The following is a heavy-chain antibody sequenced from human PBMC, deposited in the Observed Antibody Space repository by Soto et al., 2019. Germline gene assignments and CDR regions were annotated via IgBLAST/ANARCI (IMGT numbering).Heavy chain of an antibody. CDR2: LWYDGSNK. Sequence: QAQLVESGGGVVQPGRSLRLSCAASGFTFSSYGMHWVRQAPGKGLEWVAILWYDGSNKYYADSVKGRFTISRDSSKNTLYLQMNTLRAEETAVYYCARVGSSWSFDYRGQGTLVTVSS. V-gene: IGHV3-33*01. CDR3: ARVGSSWSFDY. J-gene: IGHJ4*02. D-gene: IGHD6-13*01. CDR1: GFTFSSYG.